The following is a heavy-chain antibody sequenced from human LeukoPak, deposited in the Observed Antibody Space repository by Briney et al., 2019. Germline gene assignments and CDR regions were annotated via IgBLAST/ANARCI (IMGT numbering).Heavy chain of an antibody. CDR3: ARSSYSSSSSV. Sequence: SGGSLRLSCAVSGFTFSGFWRSWSRKAQGKGLEWVASINSDGSEGYYADVVKGRFTISRDNAKNSLYLQINSLRAEDTAVYYCARSSYSSSSSVWGQGTMVTVSS. J-gene: IGHJ3*01. V-gene: IGHV3-7*03. D-gene: IGHD6-6*01. CDR2: INSDGSEG. CDR1: GFTFSGFW.